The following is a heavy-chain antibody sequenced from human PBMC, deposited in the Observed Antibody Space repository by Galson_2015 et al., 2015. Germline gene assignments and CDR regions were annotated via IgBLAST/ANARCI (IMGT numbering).Heavy chain of an antibody. Sequence: SVKVSCKASGYTFTSYAMHWVRQAPGQRLEWMGWINAGNGNTKYSQKFKGRVTITRDTSASTAYMGLSSLRSEDTAVYYCARGGFRGGITMIVVVITPFDYWGQGTLVTVSS. V-gene: IGHV1-3*01. D-gene: IGHD3-22*01. CDR3: ARGGFRGGITMIVVVITPFDY. J-gene: IGHJ4*02. CDR1: GYTFTSYA. CDR2: INAGNGNT.